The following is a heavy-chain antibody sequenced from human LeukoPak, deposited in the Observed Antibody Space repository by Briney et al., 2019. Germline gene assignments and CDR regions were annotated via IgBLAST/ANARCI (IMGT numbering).Heavy chain of an antibody. D-gene: IGHD6-13*01. CDR2: IYYSGST. J-gene: IGHJ4*02. V-gene: IGHV4-59*01. Sequence: SETLSLTCTVSGGSISSCYWSWIRQPPGKGLEWIGYIYYSGSTNYNPSLKSRVTISVDTSKNQFSLKLSSVTAADTAVYYCARGYSSSWYYPFDYWGQGTLVTVSS. CDR3: ARGYSSSWYYPFDY. CDR1: GGSISSCY.